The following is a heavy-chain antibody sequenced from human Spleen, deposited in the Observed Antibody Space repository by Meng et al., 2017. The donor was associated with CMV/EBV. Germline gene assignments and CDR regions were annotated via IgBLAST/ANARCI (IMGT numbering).Heavy chain of an antibody. CDR1: GFTFSGYS. CDR2: ISYDGSHN. V-gene: IGHV3-30*03. Sequence: GESLKISCAASGFTFSGYSMNWVRQAPGKGLEWVAVISYDGSHNDYGDSVKGRFTVSRDNSKNTLYLQMNSLRVEDTAVYHCARISVDTAMAYYYGMNVWGPGTTVTVSS. CDR3: ARISVDTAMAYYYGMNV. D-gene: IGHD5-18*01. J-gene: IGHJ6*02.